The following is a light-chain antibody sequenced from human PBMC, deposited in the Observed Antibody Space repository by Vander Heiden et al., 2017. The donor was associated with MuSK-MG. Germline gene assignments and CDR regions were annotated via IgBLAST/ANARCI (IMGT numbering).Light chain of an antibody. Sequence: QSVLPQPPSVSGAPVQSVPISCTGSSSNIGAGYDVHWYQQFPGTAPKLLIYVNNNRTAGVPDRFAGSKAGTAASLAIAGRQAEEEADYYCQADDTSRSGVFGGGTKLTVL. J-gene: IGLJ2*01. CDR2: VNN. CDR3: QADDTSRSGV. CDR1: SSNIGAGYD. V-gene: IGLV1-40*01.